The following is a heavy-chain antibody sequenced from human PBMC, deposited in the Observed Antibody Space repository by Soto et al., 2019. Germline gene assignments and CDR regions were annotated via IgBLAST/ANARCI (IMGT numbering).Heavy chain of an antibody. CDR3: AAMSREYYYYGMDV. J-gene: IGHJ6*02. Sequence: EVQLLESGGGLVQPGGSLRLSCAASGFTFSSYAMSWVRQAPGKGLEWVSAISGSGGSTYYADSVKGRFTISRDNSKNTLYLKMNRLRAEDTDVHYCAAMSREYYYYGMDVWGQGTTVTVSS. D-gene: IGHD1-26*01. CDR1: GFTFSSYA. CDR2: ISGSGGST. V-gene: IGHV3-23*01.